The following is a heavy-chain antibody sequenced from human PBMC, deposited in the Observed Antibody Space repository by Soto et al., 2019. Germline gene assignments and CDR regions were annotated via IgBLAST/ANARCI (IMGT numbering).Heavy chain of an antibody. Sequence: ASVKVSCKPSGYSFSNFYVHWVRQAPGQGLEWMGIIDPSSGTTSYTQKFQERVTMTRDTSISTAYMELSRLRSDDTAVYYCAISIVGATYAFDIWGQGTMVTVSS. CDR2: IDPSSGTT. V-gene: IGHV1-46*01. CDR1: GYSFSNFY. J-gene: IGHJ3*02. CDR3: AISIVGATYAFDI. D-gene: IGHD1-26*01.